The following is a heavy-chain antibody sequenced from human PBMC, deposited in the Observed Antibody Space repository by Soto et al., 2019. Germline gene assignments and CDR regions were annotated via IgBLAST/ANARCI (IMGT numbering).Heavy chain of an antibody. D-gene: IGHD3-3*01. J-gene: IGHJ4*02. CDR1: GGSISSGGYY. CDR3: ARGYRFLEWFESY. Sequence: PSGTXSLTCTVSGGSISSGGYYWSWIRQHPGKGLEWIGYIYYSGSTYYNPSLKSRVTISVDTSKNQFSLKLSSVTAADTAVYYCARGYRFLEWFESYWGQGTLVTVSS. V-gene: IGHV4-31*03. CDR2: IYYSGST.